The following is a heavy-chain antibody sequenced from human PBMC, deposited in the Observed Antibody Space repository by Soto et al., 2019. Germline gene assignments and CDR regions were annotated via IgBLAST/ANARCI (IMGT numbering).Heavy chain of an antibody. CDR2: IRSKAYGGTT. D-gene: IGHD6-13*01. CDR3: NRDLASRSIDY. Sequence: GGSLRLSCTASGFTFGDYTMSWFRQAPGKGLEWVGFIRSKAYGGTTEYAASVKGRFTISRDDSKSIAYLQMNSLKTEDTAVYYCNRDLASRSIDYWGQGTLVTVSS. V-gene: IGHV3-49*03. J-gene: IGHJ4*02. CDR1: GFTFGDYT.